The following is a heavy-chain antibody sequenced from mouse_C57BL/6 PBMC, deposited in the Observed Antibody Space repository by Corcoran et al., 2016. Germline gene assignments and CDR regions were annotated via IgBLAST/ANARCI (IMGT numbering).Heavy chain of an antibody. CDR2: IYPGSGNT. CDR1: GYTFTDYY. J-gene: IGHJ4*01. D-gene: IGHD2-3*01. V-gene: IGHV1-76*01. Sequence: QVQLKQSGAELVRPGASVKLSCKASGYTFTDYYINWVKQRPGQGLEWIARIYPGSGNTYYNEKFKGKATLTAEKSSSTAYMQLSSLTSEDSAVYFCARSIYDGFLYAMDYWGQGTSVTVSS. CDR3: ARSIYDGFLYAMDY.